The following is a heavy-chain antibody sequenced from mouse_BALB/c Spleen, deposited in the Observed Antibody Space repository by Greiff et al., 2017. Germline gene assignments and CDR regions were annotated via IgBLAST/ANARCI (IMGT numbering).Heavy chain of an antibody. CDR2: ILPGSGST. Sequence: QVQLKQSGAELMKPGASVKISCKATGYTFSSYWIEWVKQRPGHGLEWIGEILPGSGSTNYNEKFKGKATFTADTSSNTAYMQLSSLTSEDSAVYYCARRYYGKEGFAYWGQGTLVTVSA. D-gene: IGHD2-1*01. J-gene: IGHJ3*01. CDR1: GYTFSSYW. CDR3: ARRYYGKEGFAY. V-gene: IGHV1-9*01.